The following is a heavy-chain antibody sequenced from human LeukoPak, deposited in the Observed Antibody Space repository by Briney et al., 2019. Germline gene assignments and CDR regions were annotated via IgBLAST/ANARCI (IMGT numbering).Heavy chain of an antibody. Sequence: SQTLSLTCAISGDSVSSNSAAWNWVRQSPSRGLEWLGRTYYRSKSFNDYALSVESRITINLDTSKNQFSLQLNSVTPEDTAVYYCARGRPSYYGMDVWGQGTAVIVSS. CDR1: GDSVSSNSAA. CDR3: ARGRPSYYGMDV. V-gene: IGHV6-1*01. CDR2: TYYRSKSFN. J-gene: IGHJ6*02.